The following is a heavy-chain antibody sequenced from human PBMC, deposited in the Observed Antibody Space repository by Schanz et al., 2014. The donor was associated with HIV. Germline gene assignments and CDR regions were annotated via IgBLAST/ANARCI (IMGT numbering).Heavy chain of an antibody. CDR2: ISISGETT. CDR3: ANEEVPNDY. V-gene: IGHV3-23*01. Sequence: EVQLLEFGGGLVQPGGSLRLSCAASAFPFSNHAMSWVRQAPGKGLEWVSGISISGETTFYVDSVKGRFTISRDNSKNTVYLQMNTLRAEDTAVYYCANEEVPNDYWGQGTLVTVSS. J-gene: IGHJ4*02. CDR1: AFPFSNHA.